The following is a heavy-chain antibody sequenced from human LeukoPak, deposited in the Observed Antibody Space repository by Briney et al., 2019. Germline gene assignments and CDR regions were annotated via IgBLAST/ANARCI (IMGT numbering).Heavy chain of an antibody. Sequence: PGGSLRLSCAASGFTFSSYSMNWVRQAPGKGLEWVAVISYDGSNKYYADSVKGRFTISRDNSKNTLYLQMNSLRAEDTAVYYCARDLGDILTYFDYWGQGTLVTVSS. CDR1: GFTFSSYS. CDR2: ISYDGSNK. D-gene: IGHD3-9*01. CDR3: ARDLGDILTYFDY. J-gene: IGHJ4*02. V-gene: IGHV3-30*03.